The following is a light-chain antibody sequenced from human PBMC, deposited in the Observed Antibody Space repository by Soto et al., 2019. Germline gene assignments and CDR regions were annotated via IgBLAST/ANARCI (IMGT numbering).Light chain of an antibody. Sequence: QSVLTQSASVSGSPGQSITISCTGTSSDVGNYNYVSWYQQHPGEVPKLIIFNVNNRPSGVSNRFSGSKSGNTASLTISGLQAEDEAVYYCSSFTSSTTYVFGTGTKVTVL. CDR1: SSDVGNYNY. J-gene: IGLJ1*01. CDR3: SSFTSSTTYV. V-gene: IGLV2-14*01. CDR2: NVN.